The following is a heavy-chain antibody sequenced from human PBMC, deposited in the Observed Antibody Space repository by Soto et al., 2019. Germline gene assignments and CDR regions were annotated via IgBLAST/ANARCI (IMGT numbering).Heavy chain of an antibody. Sequence: GESLKISCNGSGYSFTRYWIGCVRQMPGKGLEWMGIIYPGDSDTRYSPSFQGQVTISVDKAISTHYLQWSSLKASDPAMYYCARRPLAGVDIRYFEYWSQGPLVTVS. CDR1: GYSFTRYW. CDR2: IYPGDSDT. CDR3: ARRPLAGVDIRYFEY. J-gene: IGHJ4*02. D-gene: IGHD6-19*01. V-gene: IGHV5-51*01.